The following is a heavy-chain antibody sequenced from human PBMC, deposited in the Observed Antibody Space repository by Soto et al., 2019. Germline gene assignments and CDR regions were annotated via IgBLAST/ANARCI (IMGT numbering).Heavy chain of an antibody. CDR2: INHSGST. Sequence: SLTLSLTCPAYVGSFSGYYCSGIRQPPGKGLEWIGEINHSGSTNYNPYLKSRVTISVDTSKNQFYLKLSSVTAADTAVYYCARGLRNGSSLREYYYGMEVWGKGNKVIVSS. V-gene: IGHV4-34*01. CDR1: VGSFSGYY. D-gene: IGHD6-6*01. CDR3: ARGLRNGSSLREYYYGMEV. J-gene: IGHJ6*04.